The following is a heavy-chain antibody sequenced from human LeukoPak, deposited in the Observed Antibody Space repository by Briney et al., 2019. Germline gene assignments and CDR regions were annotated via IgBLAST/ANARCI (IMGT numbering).Heavy chain of an antibody. CDR1: GFTVSSNY. D-gene: IGHD6-13*01. CDR3: ARQEAGTHPFDY. CDR2: INHSGST. J-gene: IGHJ4*02. Sequence: GSLRLSCAASGFTVSSNYMSWIRQPPGKGLEWIGEINHSGSTNYNPSLKSRVTISVDTSKNQFSLKLSSVTAADTAVYYCARQEAGTHPFDYWGQGTLVTVSS. V-gene: IGHV4-34*01.